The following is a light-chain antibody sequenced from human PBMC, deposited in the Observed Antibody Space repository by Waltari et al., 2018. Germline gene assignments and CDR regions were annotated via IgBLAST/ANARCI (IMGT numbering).Light chain of an antibody. CDR2: TAS. Sequence: DIQMTPSPSSLSASVGDRVTITCRASQSISNYLNWFQHKPGKAPKLLIYTASSLQSGASSRFSGSGSGTDFTLTISSLQPEDFATYYCQQSYSAPPTFGGGTKVEIK. V-gene: IGKV1-39*01. CDR3: QQSYSAPPT. J-gene: IGKJ4*01. CDR1: QSISNY.